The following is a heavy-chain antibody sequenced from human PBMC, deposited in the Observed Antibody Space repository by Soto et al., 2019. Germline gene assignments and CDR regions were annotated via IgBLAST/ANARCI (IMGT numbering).Heavy chain of an antibody. V-gene: IGHV3-23*01. D-gene: IGHD6-6*01. J-gene: IGHJ4*02. Sequence: GGSLRLSCAASGFTFSSYSMNWVRQAPGKGLEWVSYISGSDDSTYYADSVKGRFTISRDNSKNTLYLQMDSLRAEDTAVYYCAKRSSSSTFDYWGQGTLVTVSS. CDR1: GFTFSSYS. CDR2: ISGSDDST. CDR3: AKRSSSSTFDY.